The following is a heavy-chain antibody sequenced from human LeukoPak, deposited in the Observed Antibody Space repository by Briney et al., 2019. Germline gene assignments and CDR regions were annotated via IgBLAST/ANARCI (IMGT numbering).Heavy chain of an antibody. V-gene: IGHV3-48*03. CDR1: GFTFSSYA. J-gene: IGHJ6*02. Sequence: GGSLRLSCAASGFTFSSYAMSWVRQAPGKGLQWVSYISSGGGTIYYADSVKGRSTISRENTKNSLYLQMNSLRAEDTAVYYCARDKGVVVVVAADSYYGMDVWGQGTTVTVSS. D-gene: IGHD2-15*01. CDR2: ISSGGGTI. CDR3: ARDKGVVVVVAADSYYGMDV.